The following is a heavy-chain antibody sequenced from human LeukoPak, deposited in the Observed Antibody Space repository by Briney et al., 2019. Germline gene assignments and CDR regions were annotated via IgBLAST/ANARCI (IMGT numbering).Heavy chain of an antibody. CDR1: GFTFSGHW. Sequence: QAGGSLRPSCAASGFTFSGHWMYWLRQAPGKGLAWVSRINGDGSATNYAGSMKGRFTISRDNAKNMLYLQMNSLREDDTAVYYCARDINWGQVDYWGQGTLVTVSS. V-gene: IGHV3-74*01. CDR2: INGDGSAT. J-gene: IGHJ4*02. D-gene: IGHD7-27*01. CDR3: ARDINWGQVDY.